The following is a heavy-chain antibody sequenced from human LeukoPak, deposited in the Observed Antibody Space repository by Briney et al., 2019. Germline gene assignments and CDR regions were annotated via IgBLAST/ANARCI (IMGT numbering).Heavy chain of an antibody. V-gene: IGHV3-23*01. D-gene: IGHD3-3*01. CDR3: AKFRVDYDFWSGYRIHAFDI. Sequence: GGSLRLSCAASGFTFSSYAMSWVRQAPGKGLEWVSAISGSGGSTYYADSVKGRFTISRDNSKNTLYLQMNSLRAEDTAVYYCAKFRVDYDFWSGYRIHAFDIWGQGTMVTVSS. J-gene: IGHJ3*02. CDR1: GFTFSSYA. CDR2: ISGSGGST.